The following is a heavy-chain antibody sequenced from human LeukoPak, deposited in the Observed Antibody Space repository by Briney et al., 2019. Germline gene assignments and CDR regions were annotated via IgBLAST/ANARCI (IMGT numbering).Heavy chain of an antibody. J-gene: IGHJ5*02. Sequence: SETLSLTCTVSGGSISSYYWSWIRQPPAKGLEWIGYIYYSGSTNYNPSLKSRVTISLDTSKNQFSLKLTSVSAADTAVYYCAREGGSYYHWFDPWGQGTLVTVSS. CDR2: IYYSGST. D-gene: IGHD1-26*01. CDR3: AREGGSYYHWFDP. V-gene: IGHV4-59*01. CDR1: GGSISSYY.